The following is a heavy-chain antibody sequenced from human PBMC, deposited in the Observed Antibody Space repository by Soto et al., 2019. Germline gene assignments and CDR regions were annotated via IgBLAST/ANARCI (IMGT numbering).Heavy chain of an antibody. D-gene: IGHD1-26*01. CDR2: IIHIYGTA. CDR3: AREGGRHSGGIDY. J-gene: IGHJ4*02. V-gene: IGHV1-69*01. CDR1: EGTFSSYS. Sequence: QVQLVQSGAEVKKPGYSVKVSCKAPEGTFSSYSINWVRQAPGQGLEWMGEIIHIYGTANYAQKIQGRVTITADESKSTDYMELSSLRSQDTDVYYCAREGGRHSGGIDYWGQGTLVTVAS.